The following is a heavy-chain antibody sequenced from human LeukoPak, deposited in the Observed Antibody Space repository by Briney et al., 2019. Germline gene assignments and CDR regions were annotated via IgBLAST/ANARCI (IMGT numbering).Heavy chain of an antibody. J-gene: IGHJ4*02. D-gene: IGHD6-13*01. CDR1: GFTFSSYG. CDR3: ARDEGIGSSCPRY. V-gene: IGHV3-30*03. CDR2: ISYDGSNK. Sequence: GRSLRLSCAASGFTFSSYGMHWVRQAPGKGLEWVAVISYDGSNKYYADSVKGRFTISRDNSKNTLYLQMNSLRAEDTAVYYCARDEGIGSSCPRYWGQGTLVTVSS.